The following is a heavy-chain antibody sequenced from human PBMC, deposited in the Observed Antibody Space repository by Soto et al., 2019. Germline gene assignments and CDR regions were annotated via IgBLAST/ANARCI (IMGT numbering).Heavy chain of an antibody. CDR3: ARGTGSSSWYFLDY. J-gene: IGHJ4*02. CDR1: GGSISSYY. V-gene: IGHV4-59*01. Sequence: TLSLTCTVSGGSISSYYWSWIRQPPGKGLEWIGYIYYSGSTNYNPSLKSRVTISVDTSKNQFSLKLSSVTAADTAVYSCARGTGSSSWYFLDYWGQGTLVTVSS. D-gene: IGHD6-13*01. CDR2: IYYSGST.